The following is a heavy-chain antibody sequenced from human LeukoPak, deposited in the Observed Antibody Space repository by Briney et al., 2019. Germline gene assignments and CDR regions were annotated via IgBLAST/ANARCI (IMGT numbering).Heavy chain of an antibody. V-gene: IGHV3-23*01. Sequence: HPGGSPRLSCAASGFTFSSYAMSWVRQAPGKGLEWVSAISGSGGSTYYADSVKGRFTISRDNSKNTLYLQMNSLRAEDTAVYYCAKDSSGWFSPLDYWGQGTLVTVSS. J-gene: IGHJ4*02. CDR3: AKDSSGWFSPLDY. CDR1: GFTFSSYA. CDR2: ISGSGGST. D-gene: IGHD6-19*01.